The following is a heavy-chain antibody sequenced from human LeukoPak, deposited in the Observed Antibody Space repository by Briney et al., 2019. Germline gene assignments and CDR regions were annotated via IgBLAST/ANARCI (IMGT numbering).Heavy chain of an antibody. V-gene: IGHV3-7*01. CDR3: ARDQGGYDYVWGSYRSKFFDY. D-gene: IGHD3-16*02. Sequence: GGSLRLSCAASGFTFSGHSMTWVRQAPGKGLEWVANINLDGSERFYVDFVKGRFTISRDNADNSMYLQMNSLRAEDTAVYYCARDQGGYDYVWGSYRSKFFDYWGQGTLVTVSS. CDR1: GFTFSGHS. J-gene: IGHJ4*02. CDR2: INLDGSER.